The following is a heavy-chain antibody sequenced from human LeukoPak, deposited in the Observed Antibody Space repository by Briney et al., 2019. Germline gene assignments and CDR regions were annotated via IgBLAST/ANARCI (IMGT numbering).Heavy chain of an antibody. CDR2: INSGSTYM. CDR1: GFYFSGYS. J-gene: IGHJ6*03. Sequence: GGSLRLSCGASGFYFSGYSMNWVRQAPGKGLEWVASINSGSTYMYYGDSVKGRFTISRDNAKNSLHLQMDSLRVEDTAVYFCARVESTTGRNYHYYYMDVWGKGTTVTVSS. V-gene: IGHV3-21*01. CDR3: ARVESTTGRNYHYYYMDV. D-gene: IGHD1-1*01.